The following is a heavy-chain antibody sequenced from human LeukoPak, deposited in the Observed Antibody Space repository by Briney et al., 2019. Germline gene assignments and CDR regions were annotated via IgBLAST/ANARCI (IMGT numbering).Heavy chain of an antibody. CDR1: GFTFSSYA. CDR3: AKESSGGWYFDY. Sequence: GGSLRLSCAASGFTFSSYAMSWVRQAPGKGLEWVSAISGSGGSTYYADPVKGRFTISRDNSKYSLYLQMNSLRAEDTAVYYCAKESSGGWYFDYWGQGTLVTVSS. CDR2: ISGSGGST. V-gene: IGHV3-23*01. D-gene: IGHD6-19*01. J-gene: IGHJ4*02.